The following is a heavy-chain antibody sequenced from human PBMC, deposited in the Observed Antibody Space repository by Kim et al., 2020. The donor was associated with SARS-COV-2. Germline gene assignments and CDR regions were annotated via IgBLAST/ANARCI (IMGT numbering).Heavy chain of an antibody. V-gene: IGHV4-34*01. Sequence: SETLSLTCAVYGGSLSGYYWSWIRQPPGKGLEWIGEINHSGSTNYNPSLKSRVTISVDTSKNQFSLKLSSVTAADTAVYYCARVPLWFGELLHFDYWGQGTLVTVSS. CDR1: GGSLSGYY. D-gene: IGHD3-10*01. CDR3: ARVPLWFGELLHFDY. CDR2: INHSGST. J-gene: IGHJ4*02.